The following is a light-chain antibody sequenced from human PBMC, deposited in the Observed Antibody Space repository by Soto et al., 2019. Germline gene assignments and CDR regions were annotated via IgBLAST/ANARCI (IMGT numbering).Light chain of an antibody. CDR2: DVS. Sequence: QSVLTQPASVSGSPGQSITISCTGTSSDVGGSNYVSWYQQHPGKAPKLMIYDVSYRPSGVSNRFSGSKSGNTASLTISGLQAEDEADYYCTSYTSSSTLYVFGTGNKLTVL. CDR3: TSYTSSSTLYV. V-gene: IGLV2-14*01. CDR1: SSDVGGSNY. J-gene: IGLJ1*01.